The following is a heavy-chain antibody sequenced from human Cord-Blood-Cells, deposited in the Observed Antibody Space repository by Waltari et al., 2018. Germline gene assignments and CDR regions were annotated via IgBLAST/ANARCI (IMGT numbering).Heavy chain of an antibody. CDR1: GGSISSYY. V-gene: IGHV4-4*07. Sequence: QVQLQESGPGLVKPSETLSLTCTVSGGSISSYYWSWIRQPAGKGRAWLGRIYTSGSTNSNPSLKSRVTMSVDTSKNQFSLKLSSVTAADTAVYYCARDHLGYCSSTSCYTAFGLAFDIWGQGTMVTVSS. CDR3: ARDHLGYCSSTSCYTAFGLAFDI. J-gene: IGHJ3*02. D-gene: IGHD2-2*02. CDR2: IYTSGST.